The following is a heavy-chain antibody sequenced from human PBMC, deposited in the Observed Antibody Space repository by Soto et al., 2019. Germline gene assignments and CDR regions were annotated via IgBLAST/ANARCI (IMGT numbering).Heavy chain of an antibody. Sequence: SETLSLTCTVSGGSISSYYWSWIRQPPGKGLEWIGYIYYSGSTNYNPSLKSRVTISVDTSKNQFSLKLSSVTAADTAVYYCARDLGGNWFDPWGQGTLVTVSS. V-gene: IGHV4-59*01. D-gene: IGHD3-16*01. J-gene: IGHJ5*02. CDR3: ARDLGGNWFDP. CDR2: IYYSGST. CDR1: GGSISSYY.